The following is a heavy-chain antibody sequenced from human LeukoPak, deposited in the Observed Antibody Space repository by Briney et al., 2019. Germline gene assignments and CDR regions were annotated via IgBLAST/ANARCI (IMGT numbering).Heavy chain of an antibody. CDR3: AKATLASIAAAGSDY. J-gene: IGHJ4*02. D-gene: IGHD6-13*01. CDR1: GFTFDDYA. CDR2: ISWNSGSI. V-gene: IGHV3-9*01. Sequence: LPGRSLRLSCAASGFTFDDYAMHWVRQAPGKGLEWVSGISWNSGSIGYADSVKGRFTISRDNAKNSLYLQMNSLRAEDTALYYCAKATLASIAAAGSDYWGQGTLVTVSS.